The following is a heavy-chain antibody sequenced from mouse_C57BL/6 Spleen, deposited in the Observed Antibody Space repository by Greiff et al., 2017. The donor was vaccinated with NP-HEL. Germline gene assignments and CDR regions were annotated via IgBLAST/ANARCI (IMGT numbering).Heavy chain of an antibody. D-gene: IGHD2-2*01. Sequence: EVQLQQSGAELVRPGASVKLSCTASGFNIKDYYMHWVKQRPEQGLEWIGRIDPEDGDTEYAPKFQGKATMTADTSSNTAYLQLSSLTSEDTAVYYCTTWGDGYDLWYFDVWGTGTTVTVSS. CDR1: GFNIKDYY. CDR2: IDPEDGDT. CDR3: TTWGDGYDLWYFDV. J-gene: IGHJ1*03. V-gene: IGHV14-1*01.